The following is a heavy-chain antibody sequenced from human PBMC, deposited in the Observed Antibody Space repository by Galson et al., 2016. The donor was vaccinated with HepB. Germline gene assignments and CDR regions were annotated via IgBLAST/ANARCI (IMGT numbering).Heavy chain of an antibody. J-gene: IGHJ4*02. CDR3: ARDNWDDAGCSVDH. V-gene: IGHV3-74*01. CDR1: GFTFSGSA. CDR2: VNTDGSGA. Sequence: SLRLSCAASGFTFSGSAMHWVRQASGKGLEWLSRVNTDGSGADYADSVKGRFTISRDNSKNTLYLEMNSLRAEDTAVYYCARDNWDDAGCSVDHWGQGTLVTVSS. D-gene: IGHD1-20*01.